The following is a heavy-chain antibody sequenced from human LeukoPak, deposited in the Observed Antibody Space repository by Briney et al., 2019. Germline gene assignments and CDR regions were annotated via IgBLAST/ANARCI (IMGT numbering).Heavy chain of an antibody. CDR3: ATEECISTFDF. D-gene: IGHD5-24*01. Sequence: GGSLRLSCATSGFSFTNAWMSWVRQGPEKGLEWVGRIKSEAEGGTTDYAAPVKDRFTISRDDSKNTLHLQMNSLKTEDTAVYYCATEECISTFDFWGQGTLVTVSS. J-gene: IGHJ4*02. CDR2: IKSEAEGGTT. CDR1: GFSFTNAW. V-gene: IGHV3-15*01.